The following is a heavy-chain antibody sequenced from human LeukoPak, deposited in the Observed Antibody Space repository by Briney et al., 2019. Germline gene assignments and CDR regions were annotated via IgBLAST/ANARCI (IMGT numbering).Heavy chain of an antibody. CDR3: ARVAYCSGGSCDPGFDY. V-gene: IGHV4-4*09. J-gene: IGHJ4*02. Sequence: PSETLSLTCSVSGGSISIYYWSWIRQPPGKGLEWIGYIYSSGSTKYNPSLKSRVTISVDTSKNQFSLRLSSVNAADTAVYYCARVAYCSGGSCDPGFDYWGQGTLVTVSS. CDR1: GGSISIYY. CDR2: IYSSGST. D-gene: IGHD2-15*01.